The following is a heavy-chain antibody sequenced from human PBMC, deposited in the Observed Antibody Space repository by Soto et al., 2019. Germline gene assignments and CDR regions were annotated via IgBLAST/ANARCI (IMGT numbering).Heavy chain of an antibody. D-gene: IGHD5-12*01. CDR3: ARMLGATIFDY. CDR2: IYYSGSP. Sequence: QVQLQESGPGLVKPSQTLSLTCTVSGGSISSDGYYWNWIRQHPGKGLEWIGYIYYSGSPYYNPSLKXRXTXSXXTSKNQFSLKLSSVTAADTAVYYCARMLGATIFDYWGQGTLVTVSS. V-gene: IGHV4-31*03. J-gene: IGHJ4*02. CDR1: GGSISSDGYY.